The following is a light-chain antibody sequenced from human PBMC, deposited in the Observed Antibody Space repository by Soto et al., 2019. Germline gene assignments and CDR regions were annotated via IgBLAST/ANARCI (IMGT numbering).Light chain of an antibody. J-gene: IGKJ2*01. CDR3: QQFNSHPYT. CDR1: RSAGEW. Sequence: DIQTTQSPSTLSASVGDRVTITCRASRSAGEWLAWYQQKPGKAPTLLIYEVSNLQSGVPSRFSGSGSETEFSLTIDSLQPDDFATYYCQQFNSHPYTFGPGTKVDIK. V-gene: IGKV1-5*03. CDR2: EVS.